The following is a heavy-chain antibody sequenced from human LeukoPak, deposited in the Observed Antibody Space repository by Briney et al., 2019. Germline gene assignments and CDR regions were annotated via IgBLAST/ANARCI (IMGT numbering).Heavy chain of an antibody. J-gene: IGHJ6*02. D-gene: IGHD1-26*01. Sequence: GGSLRLSCAASGFSISDHYMDWVRQAPGKGLEWVGRSRNKAKGYTTEYAASVKGRSTISRDESQNSLYLQMSSLKTEDTAMYYCTRLYSGSYYYCMDVWGQGTTVTISS. CDR1: GFSISDHY. CDR3: TRLYSGSYYYCMDV. V-gene: IGHV3-72*01. CDR2: SRNKAKGYTT.